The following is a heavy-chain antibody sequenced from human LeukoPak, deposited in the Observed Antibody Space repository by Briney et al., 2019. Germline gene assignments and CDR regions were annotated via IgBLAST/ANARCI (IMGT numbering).Heavy chain of an antibody. J-gene: IGHJ6*02. V-gene: IGHV4-59*01. D-gene: IGHD3-10*01. CDR3: ARVGGTNYYYYGMDV. CDR2: IYDSGST. CDR1: GGSISGYY. Sequence: SETLSLTCTVSGGSISGYYWSWIRQPPGKGLEWIGYIYDSGSTNYNPSLKSRVTISVDTSKNQFSLKLSSVTAADMAVYYCARVGGTNYYYYGMDVWGQGTTVTVSS.